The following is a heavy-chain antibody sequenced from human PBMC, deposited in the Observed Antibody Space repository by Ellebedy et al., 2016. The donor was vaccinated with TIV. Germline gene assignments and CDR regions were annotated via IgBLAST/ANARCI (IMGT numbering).Heavy chain of an antibody. Sequence: GESLKISCAASGFTITPYPLPWVRQAPGKGLQYDPSSSGRSNYILYADSVRGRFTISRDNAKKSVTLQMSSLRDEDTAVYHCCVMGPTRTRATYLDSWGQGTLVTVSS. CDR3: CVMGPTRTRATYLDS. J-gene: IGHJ4*02. CDR2: SSGRSNYI. V-gene: IGHV3-21*01. D-gene: IGHD1-26*01. CDR1: GFTITPYP.